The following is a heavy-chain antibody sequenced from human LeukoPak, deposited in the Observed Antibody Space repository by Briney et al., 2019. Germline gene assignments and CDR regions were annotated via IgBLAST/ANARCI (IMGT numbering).Heavy chain of an antibody. Sequence: SETLSLTCTVSGGSISSSSYYWGWIRQPPGKGLEWIGSIYYSGCTYSNSSLKSRLTLSVDTSKNQFSLNLSSVTAADTAVYYCARIRRIMITFGGVNFFDYWGQGTLVTVSS. CDR1: GGSISSSSYY. D-gene: IGHD3-16*01. J-gene: IGHJ4*02. CDR2: IYYSGCT. V-gene: IGHV4-39*01. CDR3: ARIRRIMITFGGVNFFDY.